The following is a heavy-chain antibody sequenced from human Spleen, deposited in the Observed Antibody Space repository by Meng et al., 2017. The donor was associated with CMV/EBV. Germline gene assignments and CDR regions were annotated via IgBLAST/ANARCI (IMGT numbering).Heavy chain of an antibody. CDR3: AREPIGLWTHTNCYTLAH. CDR1: GLYVITNY. J-gene: IGHJ4*02. D-gene: IGHD2-2*02. V-gene: IGHV3-66*02. Sequence: GGSLRLSCAASGLYVITNYRSWVRQAPGKGLEWVSVITAGGSTYYADSVKGRFTISRDNSKNALYLQMSRLRAEDTAVYYCAREPIGLWTHTNCYTLAHWGPGTLVTVSS. CDR2: ITAGGST.